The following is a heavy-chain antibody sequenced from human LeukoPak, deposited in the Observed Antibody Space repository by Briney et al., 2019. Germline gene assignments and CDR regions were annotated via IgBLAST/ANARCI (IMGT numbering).Heavy chain of an antibody. D-gene: IGHD3-22*01. CDR1: GFTFSSYG. CDR2: ISYDGSNQ. V-gene: IGHV3-30*18. Sequence: PGGSLRLSCATSGFTFSSYGMHWVRQAPGKGLEWVAVISYDGSNQYYADTVKGRFTISRDNSKNTLYLQMNSLRAEDTAAYYCAKDRLGALYYYDSSGYYRFDYWGQGTLVTVSS. J-gene: IGHJ4*01. CDR3: AKDRLGALYYYDSSGYYRFDY.